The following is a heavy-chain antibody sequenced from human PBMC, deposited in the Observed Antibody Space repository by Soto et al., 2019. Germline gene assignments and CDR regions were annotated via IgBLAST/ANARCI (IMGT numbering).Heavy chain of an antibody. V-gene: IGHV2-5*02. CDR3: AHRMVAKPRNGYYFDY. Sequence: QITLKESGPTLVKPTQTLTLTCTFSGFSLSTSGVGVGWIRQPPGKALEWLALIYWDDDKRYSPSLKSRLTITQDTSKNQVALTMTNMEPVDTATYYCAHRMVAKPRNGYYFDYWGQGTLVTVSS. D-gene: IGHD2-8*01. CDR1: GFSLSTSGVG. CDR2: IYWDDDK. J-gene: IGHJ4*02.